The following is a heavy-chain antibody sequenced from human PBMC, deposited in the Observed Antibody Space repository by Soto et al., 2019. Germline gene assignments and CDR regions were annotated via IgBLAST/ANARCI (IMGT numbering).Heavy chain of an antibody. V-gene: IGHV1-3*01. CDR2: INAGNGNT. CDR1: GYTFTSYA. CDR3: ARDQKPDILTGWRYYGMDV. D-gene: IGHD3-9*01. Sequence: ASVNVSCKASGYTFTSYAMHWVRQAPGQRLEWMGWINAGNGNTKYSQKFQGRVTITRDTSASTAYMELSSLRSEDTAVYYCARDQKPDILTGWRYYGMDVWGQGTTVTVSS. J-gene: IGHJ6*02.